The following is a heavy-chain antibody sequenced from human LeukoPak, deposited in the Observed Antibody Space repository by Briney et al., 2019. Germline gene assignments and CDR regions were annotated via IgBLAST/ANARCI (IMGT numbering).Heavy chain of an antibody. Sequence: SETLSLTCTVSGGSISSSSYYWGWIRQPPGKGLEWIGSIYYSGSTYYNPSLKSRVTISVDASKNQFSLKLSSVTAADTAVYYCARHSGYYFDYWGQGTLVTVSS. D-gene: IGHD5-12*01. J-gene: IGHJ4*02. V-gene: IGHV4-39*01. CDR2: IYYSGST. CDR3: ARHSGYYFDY. CDR1: GGSISSSSYY.